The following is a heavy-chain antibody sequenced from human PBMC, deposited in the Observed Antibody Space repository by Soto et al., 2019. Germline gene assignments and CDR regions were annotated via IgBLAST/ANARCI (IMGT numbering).Heavy chain of an antibody. CDR2: INAGNGKT. J-gene: IGHJ6*02. D-gene: IGHD3-3*01. Sequence: GHLVQSGAEVKKPGASVKVSCRASGYTFSTYGMHCVRQAPGQRPEWMGWINAGNGKTKYSENLQGRVTITTEKTASTAYMELRSLSSEDTAVYYWARATITMSGVVVHYYGMDVWGHGTAVIVS. V-gene: IGHV1-3*01. CDR3: ARATITMSGVVVHYYGMDV. CDR1: GYTFSTYG.